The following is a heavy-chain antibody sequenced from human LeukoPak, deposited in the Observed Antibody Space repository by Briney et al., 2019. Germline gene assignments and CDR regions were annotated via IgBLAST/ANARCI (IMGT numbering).Heavy chain of an antibody. CDR2: ISYDGSKK. CDR1: GFTLSTYA. J-gene: IGHJ4*02. V-gene: IGHV3-30-3*01. Sequence: GTSLRLSCAASGFTLSTYAMHWVRQAPGKGLEWVAVISYDGSKKYYADSVKGRFTISRDNSKNTLYVRMNSLRAEDTAVYYCAREYRGWQDYYFDYWGQGTLVIVSS. CDR3: AREYRGWQDYYFDY. D-gene: IGHD6-19*01.